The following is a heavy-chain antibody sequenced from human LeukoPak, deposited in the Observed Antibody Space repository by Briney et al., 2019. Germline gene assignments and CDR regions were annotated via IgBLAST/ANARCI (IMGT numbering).Heavy chain of an antibody. D-gene: IGHD5-18*01. CDR2: TSSDESEK. V-gene: IGHV3-30*18. CDR1: GFTFSTSG. CDR3: AKPTAPRRYSYGLDQ. J-gene: IGHJ4*02. Sequence: GGSLRLSCTASGFTFSTSGMHWLRQAPGKGLEWVAVTSSDESEKHHADSVKGRFTISRDNSKNTLYLQMNSLRSEDTAVYYCAKPTAPRRYSYGLDQWGQGTLVTVSS.